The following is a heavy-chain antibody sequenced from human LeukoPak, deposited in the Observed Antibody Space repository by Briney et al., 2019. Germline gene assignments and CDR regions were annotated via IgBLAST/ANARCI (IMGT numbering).Heavy chain of an antibody. Sequence: NPSETLSLTCAVYGGSFSGYYWSWIRQPPGKGLEWIGEINHSGSTNYNPSLKSRVTISVDTSKNQFSLKLSSVTAADTAVYYCARRLGYYDSRWGQGTLVTVSS. D-gene: IGHD3-22*01. CDR1: GGSFSGYY. V-gene: IGHV4-34*01. CDR2: INHSGST. CDR3: ARRLGYYDSR. J-gene: IGHJ4*02.